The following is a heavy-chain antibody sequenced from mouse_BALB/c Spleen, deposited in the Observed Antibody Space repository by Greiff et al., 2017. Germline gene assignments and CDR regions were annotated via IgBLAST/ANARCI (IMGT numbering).Heavy chain of an antibody. CDR2: INSNGGST. Sequence: EVQLVESGGGLVKLGGSLKLSCAASGFTFSSYYMSWVRQTPEKRLELVAAINSNGGSTYYPDTVKGRFTISRDNAKNTLYLQMSSLKSEDTALYYCARIYDGSFAYWGQGTLVTVSA. CDR1: GFTFSSYY. CDR3: ARIYDGSFAY. D-gene: IGHD2-3*01. V-gene: IGHV5-6-2*01. J-gene: IGHJ3*01.